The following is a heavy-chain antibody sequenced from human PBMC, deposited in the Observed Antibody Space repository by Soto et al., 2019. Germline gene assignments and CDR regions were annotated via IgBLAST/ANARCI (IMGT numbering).Heavy chain of an antibody. D-gene: IGHD1-26*01. Sequence: ASVKVSCKASGYTFTGYYMHWVRQAPGQGPEWMGWINPNSGGTNYAQKFQGWVTMTRDTSISTAYMELSRLRSDDTAVYYCARGTGSGSYYYYGMDVWGQGTTVTVSS. J-gene: IGHJ6*02. V-gene: IGHV1-2*04. CDR3: ARGTGSGSYYYYGMDV. CDR2: INPNSGGT. CDR1: GYTFTGYY.